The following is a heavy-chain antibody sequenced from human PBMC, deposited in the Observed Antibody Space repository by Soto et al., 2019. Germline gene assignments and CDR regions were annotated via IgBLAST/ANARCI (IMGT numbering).Heavy chain of an antibody. CDR3: ARGIAAGPYGGGDY. J-gene: IGHJ4*02. Sequence: ASVKVSCKASGYTFTGYYMHWVRQAPGQGPEWMGWINPNSGGTNYAQKFQGRVTMTRDTSISTAYMELSRLRSDDTAVYYCARGIAAGPYGGGDYWGQGTLVTVSS. V-gene: IGHV1-2*02. CDR1: GYTFTGYY. D-gene: IGHD6-13*01. CDR2: INPNSGGT.